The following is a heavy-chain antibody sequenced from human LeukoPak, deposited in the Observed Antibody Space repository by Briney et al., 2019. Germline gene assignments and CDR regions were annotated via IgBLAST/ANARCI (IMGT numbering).Heavy chain of an antibody. CDR2: IRTKAHGGTT. J-gene: IGHJ4*02. Sequence: GGSLRLSCAASGFTFSDYYMSWIRQAPGKGLEWLGMIRTKAHGGTTEYAASVKGRFTFSRDDSKSIAYLQMNSLKTEDTAVYYCTRGDWNDDNWGQGTLVTVSS. V-gene: IGHV3-71*01. CDR3: TRGDWNDDN. CDR1: GFTFSDYY. D-gene: IGHD1-1*01.